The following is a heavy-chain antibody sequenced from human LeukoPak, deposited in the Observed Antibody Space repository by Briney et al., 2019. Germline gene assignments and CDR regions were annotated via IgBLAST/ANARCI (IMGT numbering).Heavy chain of an antibody. CDR3: ARINWNYFDY. D-gene: IGHD1-1*01. Sequence: SETLSLTCTVSAVSISSICCSCVRQPQGQGLEWIGYIYYSGNTNYNPSLKSRLTMSADRSRNQFSLNLNSVTAADTAVYYCARINWNYFDYWGQGILVTVSS. J-gene: IGHJ4*02. CDR1: AVSISSIC. CDR2: IYYSGNT. V-gene: IGHV4-59*08.